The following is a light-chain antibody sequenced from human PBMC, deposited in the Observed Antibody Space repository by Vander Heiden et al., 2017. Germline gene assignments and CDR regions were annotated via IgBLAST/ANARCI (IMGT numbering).Light chain of an antibody. CDR2: EVS. CDR1: SSDVGGYNF. CDR3: SSYTTSSTVV. J-gene: IGLJ3*02. Sequence: QPALTQPASVSGSPGQSITISCTGTSSDVGGYNFVSWSQQHPGKAPKLIIYEVSNRPSGVSNRFSGSKSGNTASLTISGLQAEDEADYYCSSYTTSSTVVFGGGTKLTVL. V-gene: IGLV2-14*01.